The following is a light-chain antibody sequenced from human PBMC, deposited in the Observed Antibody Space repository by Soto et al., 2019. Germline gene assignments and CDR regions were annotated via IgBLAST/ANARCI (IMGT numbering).Light chain of an antibody. J-gene: IGKJ4*01. CDR3: QQRSIWPLT. CDR1: QSVSTF. CDR2: DAS. Sequence: EIVLTQSPATLSLSPGERATLSCRASQSVSTFLAWYQQKPGQAPRLLIYDASTRPTGIPARFSGSGYGTDFTLTISSLEPEDFAVYYCQQRSIWPLTFGGGTKVEMK. V-gene: IGKV3-11*01.